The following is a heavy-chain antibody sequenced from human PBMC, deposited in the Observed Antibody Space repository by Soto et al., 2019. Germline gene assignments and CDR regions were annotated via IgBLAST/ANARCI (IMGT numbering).Heavy chain of an antibody. V-gene: IGHV3-15*01. CDR2: IKSKTDGGTT. CDR1: GFTFSNAW. D-gene: IGHD1-26*01. CDR3: TTDRGGATHRDY. Sequence: GGSLRLSCAASGFTFSNAWMSWVRQAPGKGLEWVGRIKSKTDGGTTDYAAPVKGRFTISRDDSKNTLYLQMNSLKTEDTAVYYCTTDRGGATHRDYWGQGTLVTISS. J-gene: IGHJ4*02.